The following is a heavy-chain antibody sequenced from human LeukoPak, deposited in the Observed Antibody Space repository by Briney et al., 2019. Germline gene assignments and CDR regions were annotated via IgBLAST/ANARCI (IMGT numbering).Heavy chain of an antibody. J-gene: IGHJ4*02. V-gene: IGHV4-4*07. CDR2: IYTTGST. CDR1: GGSISSYY. D-gene: IGHD6-19*01. Sequence: SETLSLTCTVSGGSISSYYWTWIRQPAGKGLEWIGRIYTTGSTNYNPSLNSRVTMSVDTSKNQFSLKLSSVTAADTAVYYCARQIAVAGEAGFDYWGQGTLVTVSS. CDR3: ARQIAVAGEAGFDY.